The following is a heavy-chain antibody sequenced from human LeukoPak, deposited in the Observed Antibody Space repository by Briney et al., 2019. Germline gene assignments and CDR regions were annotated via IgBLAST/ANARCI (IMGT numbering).Heavy chain of an antibody. CDR2: IYYSGST. CDR1: GGSISSGGYY. V-gene: IGHV4-31*03. Sequence: SETLSLTCTVSGGSISSGGYYWSWIRQHPGKGLEWIGYIYYSGSTYYNPSLKSRVTISVDRSKNQFSLKLSSVTAADTAVYYCAREDPSLDDAFDIWGQGTMVTVSS. CDR3: AREDPSLDDAFDI. D-gene: IGHD3-3*01. J-gene: IGHJ3*02.